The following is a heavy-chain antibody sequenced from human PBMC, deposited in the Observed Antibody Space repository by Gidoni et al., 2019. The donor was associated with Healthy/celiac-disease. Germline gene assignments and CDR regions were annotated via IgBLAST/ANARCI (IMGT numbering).Heavy chain of an antibody. D-gene: IGHD5-18*01. CDR1: GFTFSSYG. CDR2: IWYDGSNK. Sequence: QVQLVESGGGVVQPGRSLRLSCAASGFTFSSYGMHWVRQAPGKGLEWVAVIWYDGSNKYYADSVKGRFTISRDNSKNTLYLQMNSLRAEDTAVYYCARDRGYSYGYLDYWGQGTLVTVSS. J-gene: IGHJ4*02. CDR3: ARDRGYSYGYLDY. V-gene: IGHV3-33*01.